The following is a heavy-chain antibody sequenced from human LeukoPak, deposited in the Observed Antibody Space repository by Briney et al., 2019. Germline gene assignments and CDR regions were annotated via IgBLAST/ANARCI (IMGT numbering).Heavy chain of an antibody. J-gene: IGHJ3*02. CDR1: GGSISSGGYY. CDR2: IYYSGST. D-gene: IGHD3-22*01. V-gene: IGHV4-31*03. CDR3: ARAWEYYDSSGYYPNGAFDI. Sequence: SETLSLTCTVSGGSISSGGYYWSWIRQHPGKGLEWIGYIYYSGSTYYNPSLKSRVTISVDTSKNQFSPKLSSVTAADTAVYYCARAWEYYDSSGYYPNGAFDIWGQGTMVTVSS.